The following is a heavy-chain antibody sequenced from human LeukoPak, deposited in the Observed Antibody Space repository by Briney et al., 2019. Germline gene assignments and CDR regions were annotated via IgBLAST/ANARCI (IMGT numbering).Heavy chain of an antibody. D-gene: IGHD3-10*01. CDR1: GLTFTSYC. CDR2: MYIVGGT. CDR3: ARGISGSYLSFDP. Sequence: PGGSVRLSYAPSGLTFTSYCMHWVSQAAGKGLGWVSLMYIVGGTYYADSVKGGFTVSRDNSTNTLSLQMNSLRVEDTAVYYCARGISGSYLSFDPWGQGTLVTVSS. J-gene: IGHJ5*02. V-gene: IGHV3-53*01.